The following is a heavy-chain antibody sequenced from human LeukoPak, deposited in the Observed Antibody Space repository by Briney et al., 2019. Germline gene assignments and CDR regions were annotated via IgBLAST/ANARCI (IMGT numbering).Heavy chain of an antibody. D-gene: IGHD3-10*01. CDR3: AKDADDYYGSGSHPSFDP. CDR2: IRYDGSNK. CDR1: GFTFSSYG. V-gene: IGHV3-30*02. J-gene: IGHJ5*02. Sequence: TGGSLRLSCAASGFTFSSYGMHWVRQAPGKGLEWVAFIRYDGSNKYYADSVKGRFTISRDNSKNTLYLQMKSLRAEDTAVYYCAKDADDYYGSGSHPSFDPWGQGTLVTVSS.